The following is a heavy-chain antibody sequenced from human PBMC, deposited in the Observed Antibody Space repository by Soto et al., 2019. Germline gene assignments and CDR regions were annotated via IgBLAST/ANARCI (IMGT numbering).Heavy chain of an antibody. CDR3: ARQLVVVVAATTDCGRYV. CDR1: GYTFTSYG. V-gene: IGHV1-18*01. D-gene: IGHD2-15*01. CDR2: ISAYNGNT. Sequence: GASVKVSCKASGYTFTSYGISWVRQAPGQGLEWMGWISAYNGNTNYAQKLQGRVTMTTDTSTSTAYMELRSLRSDDTAVYYCARQLVVVVAATTDCGRYVWDQGTTVTVSS. J-gene: IGHJ6*02.